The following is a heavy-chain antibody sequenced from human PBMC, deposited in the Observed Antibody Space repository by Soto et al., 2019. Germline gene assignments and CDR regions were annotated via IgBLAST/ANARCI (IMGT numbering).Heavy chain of an antibody. Sequence: GGSLRLSCAASGFTFDDYAMHWVRQAPGKGLEWVSGISWNSGSIGYADSVKGRFTISRDNAKNSLYLQMNSLRAEDTALYYCAKAHFRGESGSWYYFDYWGKGTLVTVSS. CDR2: ISWNSGSI. D-gene: IGHD1-26*01. CDR3: AKAHFRGESGSWYYFDY. J-gene: IGHJ4*02. V-gene: IGHV3-9*01. CDR1: GFTFDDYA.